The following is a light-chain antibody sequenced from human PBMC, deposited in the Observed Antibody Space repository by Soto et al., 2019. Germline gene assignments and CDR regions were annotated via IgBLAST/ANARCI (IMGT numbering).Light chain of an antibody. J-gene: IGKJ5*01. CDR1: QSVTNSY. CDR2: GAS. CDR3: QQYTGPPTT. V-gene: IGKV3-20*01. Sequence: AQAQVALSVAPGEIATLSCRASQSVTNSYLAWYQQKPGQAPRLLIFGASTRAAGIPDRFSGSGSGTDFTLTITRLEPEDSAVYFCQQYTGPPTTFGQGTRLEIK.